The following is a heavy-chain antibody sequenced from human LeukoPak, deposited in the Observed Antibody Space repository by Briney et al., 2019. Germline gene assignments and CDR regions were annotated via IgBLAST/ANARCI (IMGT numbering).Heavy chain of an antibody. D-gene: IGHD3-3*01. Sequence: SETLSLTCAVYGGSFSGYYWSWIRQHPGKGLEWIGYIYYSGSTYYNPSLKSRVTISVDTSKNQFSLKLSSVTAADTAVYYCARAQLAPTYDFWSGYPHFDYWGQGTLVTVSS. J-gene: IGHJ4*02. CDR3: ARAQLAPTYDFWSGYPHFDY. CDR1: GGSFSGYY. CDR2: IYYSGST. V-gene: IGHV4-31*11.